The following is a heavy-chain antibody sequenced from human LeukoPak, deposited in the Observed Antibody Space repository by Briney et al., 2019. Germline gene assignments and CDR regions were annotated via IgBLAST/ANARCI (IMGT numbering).Heavy chain of an antibody. Sequence: GGSLRLSCAASGFTLSSFWMSWVRQAPGKGLEWVANIKEDGSEKYYVDSVKGRFTISRDNAKNSLYLQMNSLSAEDTAVYYCARECSGGTCYWGQGTLVTVSS. J-gene: IGHJ4*02. D-gene: IGHD2-15*01. V-gene: IGHV3-7*01. CDR3: ARECSGGTCY. CDR2: IKEDGSEK. CDR1: GFTLSSFW.